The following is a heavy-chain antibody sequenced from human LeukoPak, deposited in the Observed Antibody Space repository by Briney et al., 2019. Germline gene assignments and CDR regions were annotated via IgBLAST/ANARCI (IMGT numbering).Heavy chain of an antibody. CDR1: GFTFSSYG. CDR3: ARDPGDGSHCFDY. D-gene: IGHD1-26*01. J-gene: IGHJ4*02. V-gene: IGHV3-33*01. Sequence: GGSLRLSCAPSGFTFSSYGMHWVRQAPGKGLEWVAVIWYDGSNKYYADSVKGRFTISRDNSKNTLYLQMNSLRAEDTAVYYCARDPGDGSHCFDYWDQGTLVTVSS. CDR2: IWYDGSNK.